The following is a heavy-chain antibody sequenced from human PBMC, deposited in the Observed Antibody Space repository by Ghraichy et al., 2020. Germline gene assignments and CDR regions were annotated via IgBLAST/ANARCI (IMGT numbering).Heavy chain of an antibody. CDR1: GGSISSSSYY. J-gene: IGHJ3*02. V-gene: IGHV4-39*01. CDR3: ARHRGGYVYETSADAFDI. Sequence: SETLSLTCTVSGGSISSSSYYWGWIRQPPGKGLEWIGSIYYSGSTYYNPSLKSRVTISVDTSKNQFSLKLSSVTAADTAVYYCARHRGGYVYETSADAFDIWGQGTMVTVSS. CDR2: IYYSGST. D-gene: IGHD5-12*01.